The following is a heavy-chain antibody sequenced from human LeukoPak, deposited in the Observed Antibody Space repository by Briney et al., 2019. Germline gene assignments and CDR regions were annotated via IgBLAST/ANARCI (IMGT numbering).Heavy chain of an antibody. D-gene: IGHD6-13*01. CDR2: ISAYNGNT. J-gene: IGHJ6*02. CDR1: GYTFTSYG. Sequence: ASVKVSCKASGYTFTSYGISWVRQAPGQGLEWMGWISAYNGNTNYAQKLQGRVTMTTDTSTSTAYMELRSLRSDDTAVYYCARDSIAAATGLVSYGMDVWGQGTTVTVSS. V-gene: IGHV1-18*01. CDR3: ARDSIAAATGLVSYGMDV.